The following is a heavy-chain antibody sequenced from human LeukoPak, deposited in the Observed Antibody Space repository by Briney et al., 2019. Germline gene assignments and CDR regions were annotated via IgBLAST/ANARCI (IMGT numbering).Heavy chain of an antibody. Sequence: GGSLRLSCAASGFAFSTYWMNWVRQAPGKGLEWVANIKEDGSEKYYVDSVKGRFTISRDNAKNSLYLQMNSLRAEDTAVYYCARDWVSSSGFDYWGQGTLVTVSS. D-gene: IGHD6-6*01. CDR3: ARDWVSSSGFDY. J-gene: IGHJ4*02. V-gene: IGHV3-7*01. CDR2: IKEDGSEK. CDR1: GFAFSTYW.